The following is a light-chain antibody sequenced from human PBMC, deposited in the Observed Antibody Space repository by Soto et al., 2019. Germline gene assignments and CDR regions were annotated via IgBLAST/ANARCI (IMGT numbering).Light chain of an antibody. V-gene: IGLV2-14*01. J-gene: IGLJ1*01. CDR2: EVS. CDR1: SSDVVGYNS. Sequence: QSALTQPASVSGSPGQSITISCTGTSSDVVGYNSVSWYQQHPGKAPKLMIYEVSNRPSGFSNRFSGSKSGNTASLTISGLQAEEEAAYYCSSYTTSSSLLYVPGTGTKRTVL. CDR3: SSYTTSSSLLYV.